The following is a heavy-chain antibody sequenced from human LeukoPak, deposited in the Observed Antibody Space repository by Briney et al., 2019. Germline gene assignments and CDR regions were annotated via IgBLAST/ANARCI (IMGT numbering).Heavy chain of an antibody. Sequence: GGSLRLSCAASGFTFSSYWMSWVRQAPGKGLEWVADIKQDGSEKYYVDSVKGRFTISRDNAKNSLYLQMNSLRAEDTAVYYCARDGVAAAARLNYLDYWGQGTLVTVSS. J-gene: IGHJ4*02. D-gene: IGHD6-13*01. CDR3: ARDGVAAAARLNYLDY. V-gene: IGHV3-7*01. CDR1: GFTFSSYW. CDR2: IKQDGSEK.